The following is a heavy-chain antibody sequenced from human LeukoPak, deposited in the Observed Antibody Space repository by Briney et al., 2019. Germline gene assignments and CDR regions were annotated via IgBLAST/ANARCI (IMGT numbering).Heavy chain of an antibody. CDR3: AKISRVYYDSPYYFDY. CDR1: GFTFSGYA. V-gene: IGHV3-23*01. J-gene: IGHJ4*02. CDR2: ISGSGGST. Sequence: GGSLRLSCAASGFTFSGYAMSWVRQAPGKGLEWVSAISGSGGSTYYADSVKGRFTISRDNSKNTLYLQMNSLRAEDTAVYYCAKISRVYYDSPYYFDYWGQGTLVTVSS. D-gene: IGHD3-22*01.